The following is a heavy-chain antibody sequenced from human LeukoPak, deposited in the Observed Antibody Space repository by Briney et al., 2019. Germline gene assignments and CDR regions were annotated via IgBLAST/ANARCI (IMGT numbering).Heavy chain of an antibody. J-gene: IGHJ6*02. Sequence: PGGSLRLSCAASGFTVSSNYMSWVRQAPGKGLEWVSVIYSGGSTYYADSVKGRSTISRDNSKNTLYLQMNSLRAEDTAVYYCARGQGSGELYLPGGMDVWGQGTTVTVSS. V-gene: IGHV3-53*01. CDR3: ARGQGSGELYLPGGMDV. D-gene: IGHD3-10*01. CDR1: GFTVSSNY. CDR2: IYSGGST.